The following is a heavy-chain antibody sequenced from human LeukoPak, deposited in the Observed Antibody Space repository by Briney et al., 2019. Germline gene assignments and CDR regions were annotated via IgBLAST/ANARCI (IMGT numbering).Heavy chain of an antibody. J-gene: IGHJ5*02. D-gene: IGHD4-17*01. CDR2: ISSSSSYI. Sequence: PGGSLRLSCAASGFTFSSYSMNWVCQAPGKGLEWVSSISSSSSYIYYADSVKGRFTISRDNAKNSLYLQMNSLRAEDTAVYYCARGGYGEGNWFDPWGQGTLVTVSS. CDR1: GFTFSSYS. V-gene: IGHV3-21*01. CDR3: ARGGYGEGNWFDP.